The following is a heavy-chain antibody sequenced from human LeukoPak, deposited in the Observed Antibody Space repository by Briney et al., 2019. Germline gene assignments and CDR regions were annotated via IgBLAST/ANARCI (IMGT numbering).Heavy chain of an antibody. V-gene: IGHV3-33*01. CDR2: IWYDGSNK. D-gene: IGHD3-3*01. CDR1: GFTFSSYG. Sequence: PGRSLRLSCAASGFTFSSYGMHWVRQAPGKGLEWVAVIWYDGSNKYYADSVKGRFTISRDNSKNTLYLQMNSLRAEDTAVYYCARDQRGDDFWSGYWGWYFDYWGQGTLVTVSS. CDR3: ARDQRGDDFWSGYWGWYFDY. J-gene: IGHJ4*02.